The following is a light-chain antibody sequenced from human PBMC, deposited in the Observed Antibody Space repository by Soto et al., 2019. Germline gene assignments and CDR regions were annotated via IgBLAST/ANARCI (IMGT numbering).Light chain of an antibody. CDR1: SSDVGSYNL. Sequence: QSALTQPASVSGSPGQSITISCTGTSSDVGSYNLVSWYQQHPGKASKVMIYEGSKRPSGVSNRFSGSKSGNTASLTISGLQAEDEADYYCCSYAGSSTFLYVFGTGTKLTVL. V-gene: IGLV2-23*03. CDR3: CSYAGSSTFLYV. J-gene: IGLJ1*01. CDR2: EGS.